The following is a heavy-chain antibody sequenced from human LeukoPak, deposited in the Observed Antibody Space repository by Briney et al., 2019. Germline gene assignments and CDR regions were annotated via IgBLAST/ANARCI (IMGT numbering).Heavy chain of an antibody. V-gene: IGHV3-21*01. CDR1: GFTFSSYS. D-gene: IGHD5-18*01. J-gene: IGHJ6*02. Sequence: PGGFLRLPCAASGFTFSSYSMNWVRQAPGKGLEWVSSISSSSSYIYYADSVKGRFTISRDNAKNSLYLQMNSLRAEDTAVYYCARDRDTAMVHLYYYYGMDVWGQGTTVTVSS. CDR2: ISSSSSYI. CDR3: ARDRDTAMVHLYYYYGMDV.